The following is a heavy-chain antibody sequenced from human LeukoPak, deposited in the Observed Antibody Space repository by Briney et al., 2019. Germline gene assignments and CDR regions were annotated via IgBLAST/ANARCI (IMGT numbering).Heavy chain of an antibody. V-gene: IGHV3-30*03. CDR1: GFTFSHYG. D-gene: IGHD2-2*01. Sequence: GRSLRLSCAASGFTFSHYGMHWVRQAPGKGLEWLALISTDGNDRYYAGSVKGRFTISRDNSKNTLSLQIDSLRAEDTALYYCATQGFCTSSACYANAFDIWGQGTMVTVSS. J-gene: IGHJ3*02. CDR3: ATQGFCTSSACYANAFDI. CDR2: ISTDGNDR.